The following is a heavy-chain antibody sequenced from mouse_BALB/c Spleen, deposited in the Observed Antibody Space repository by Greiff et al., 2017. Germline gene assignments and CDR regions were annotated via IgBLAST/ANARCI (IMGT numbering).Heavy chain of an antibody. J-gene: IGHJ4*01. CDR3: EPAYYAMDY. V-gene: IGHV5-17*02. Sequence: EVQGVESGGGLVQPGGSRKLSCAASGFTFSSFGMHWVRQAPEKGLEWVAYISSGSSTIYYADTVKGRFTISRDKPKNTLFLKLTSLRSEDTAIYYCEPAYYAMDYWGQGTSVTVSS. CDR2: ISSGSSTI. CDR1: GFTFSSFG.